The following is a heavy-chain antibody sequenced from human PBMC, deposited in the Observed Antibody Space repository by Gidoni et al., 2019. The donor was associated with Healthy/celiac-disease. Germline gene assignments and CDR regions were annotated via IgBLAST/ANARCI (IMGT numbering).Heavy chain of an antibody. CDR1: GYTFTSYY. Sequence: VQLVQSGAAVPTPAASVKASCTASGYTFTSYYMHWVRQAPGQGLQWMGITNPTDGSTSYEQKFQGKSSMTRERDTSTVYMELSSLSAEDTAVYDCASSSHDGSDYGAFDIWGQGTMVTVSS. D-gene: IGHD4-17*01. J-gene: IGHJ3*02. CDR3: ASSSHDGSDYGAFDI. CDR2: TNPTDGST. V-gene: IGHV1-46*03.